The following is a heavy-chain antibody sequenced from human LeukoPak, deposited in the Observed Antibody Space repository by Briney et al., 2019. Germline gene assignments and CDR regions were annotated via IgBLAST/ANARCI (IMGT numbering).Heavy chain of an antibody. CDR1: GYTFTSYY. V-gene: IGHV1-18*04. D-gene: IGHD3-10*01. CDR3: ARASASYGMDV. CDR2: ISAYNGNT. Sequence: VASVKVSCKASGYTFTSYYMHWVRQAPGQGLEWMGWISAYNGNTNYAQKLQGRVTMTTDTSTSTAYMELRSLRSDDTAVYYCARASASYGMDVWGQGTTVTVSS. J-gene: IGHJ6*02.